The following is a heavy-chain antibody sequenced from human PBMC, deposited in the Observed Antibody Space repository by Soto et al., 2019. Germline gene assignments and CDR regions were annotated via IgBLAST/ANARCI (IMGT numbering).Heavy chain of an antibody. CDR3: ARTDPDFGWYYFDY. CDR2: IYYSGST. D-gene: IGHD6-19*01. Sequence: SETLSLTCTVSGGSISSYYWSWIRQPPGKGLEWIGYIYYSGSTNYNPSLKSRVTISVDTSKNQFSLKLSSVTAADTAVYYCARTDPDFGWYYFDYWGQGTLVTVSS. J-gene: IGHJ4*02. V-gene: IGHV4-59*01. CDR1: GGSISSYY.